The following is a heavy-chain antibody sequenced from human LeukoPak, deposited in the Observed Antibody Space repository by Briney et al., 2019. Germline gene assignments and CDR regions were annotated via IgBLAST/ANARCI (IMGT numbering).Heavy chain of an antibody. CDR1: GFTFSDYY. D-gene: IGHD5-18*01. J-gene: IGHJ3*02. CDR2: ISSSGSTI. V-gene: IGHV3-11*01. Sequence: GGSLRLSCAASGFTFSDYYMSWIRQAPGKGLEWVSYISSSGSTIYYADSVKGRFTISRDNAKNSLYLQMNSLRAEDTAVYYCARVVLDTAMVVEYAFDIWGQGTMVTVSS. CDR3: ARVVLDTAMVVEYAFDI.